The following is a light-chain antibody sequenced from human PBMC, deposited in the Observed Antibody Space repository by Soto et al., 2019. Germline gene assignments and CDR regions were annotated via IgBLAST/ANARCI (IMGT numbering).Light chain of an antibody. CDR1: QSVSSY. V-gene: IGKV3-11*01. Sequence: EIVLTQSPATLSLSPGERATLSCRASQSVSSYLAWYQQKPGQAPRLLIYDASNRATGIPARFSSSGSGTDFTLTISSLEPEDFAVYYCQQRSHWPPYTFGQGTKLEIK. CDR3: QQRSHWPPYT. CDR2: DAS. J-gene: IGKJ2*01.